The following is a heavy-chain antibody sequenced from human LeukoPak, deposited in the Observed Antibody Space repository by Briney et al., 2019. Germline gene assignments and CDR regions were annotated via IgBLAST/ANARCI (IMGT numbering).Heavy chain of an antibody. V-gene: IGHV4-34*01. Sequence: SETLSLTCGVYGGSFSGYTWDWIRQPPGKGLEWIGEINDIGNTNYNPSLKSRLTISVDKSKNQFSLKVNSVTAADTAAYYCVRRGYDSGQEIGDYWGQGTLVTVSS. D-gene: IGHD5-18*01. J-gene: IGHJ4*02. CDR3: VRRGYDSGQEIGDY. CDR2: INDIGNT. CDR1: GGSFSGYT.